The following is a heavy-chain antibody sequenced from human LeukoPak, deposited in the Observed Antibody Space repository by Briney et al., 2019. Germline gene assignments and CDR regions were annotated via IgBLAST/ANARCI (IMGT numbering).Heavy chain of an antibody. J-gene: IGHJ4*02. V-gene: IGHV4-34*01. CDR1: GGSFSGYY. Sequence: PSETLSLTCAVYGGSFSGYYWSWIRQPPGKGLEWIGEINHSGSTNYNPSLKSRVTISVDTSKNQFSLKLSSVTAADTAVYYCARRMAVGGPGYFDYWSQGSLVTVSA. D-gene: IGHD6-19*01. CDR3: ARRMAVGGPGYFDY. CDR2: INHSGST.